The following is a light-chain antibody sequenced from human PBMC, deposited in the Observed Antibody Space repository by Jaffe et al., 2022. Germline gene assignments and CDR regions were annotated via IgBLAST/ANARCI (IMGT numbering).Light chain of an antibody. CDR2: KAS. Sequence: DIQMTQSPSTLSASVGDRVTITCRASQRISSWLAWYQQKPGKAPKVLIYKASSLESGVPSRFSGSESGTEFTLTISSLQPDDFATYYCQQYNTYPWTFGQGTKVEIK. V-gene: IGKV1-5*03. J-gene: IGKJ1*01. CDR1: QRISSW. CDR3: QQYNTYPWT.